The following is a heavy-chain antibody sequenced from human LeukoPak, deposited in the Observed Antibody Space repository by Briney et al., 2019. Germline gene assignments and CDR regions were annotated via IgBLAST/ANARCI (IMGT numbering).Heavy chain of an antibody. CDR3: ASSNAIPKYYFDY. CDR1: GGSISSGSYY. J-gene: IGHJ4*02. Sequence: SETLSLTCTVSGGSISSGSYYWSWIRQPAGKGLEWIGRIYTSGSTNYNPSLKSRVTISVDTSKNQSSLKLSSVTAADTAVYYCASSNAIPKYYFDYWGQGTLVTVSS. D-gene: IGHD2-8*01. CDR2: IYTSGST. V-gene: IGHV4-61*02.